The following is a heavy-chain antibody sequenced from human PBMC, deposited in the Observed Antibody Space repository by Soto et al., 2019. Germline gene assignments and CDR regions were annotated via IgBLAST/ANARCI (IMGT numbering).Heavy chain of an antibody. D-gene: IGHD3-9*01. CDR3: ANHMGRLRYFALGV. Sequence: GESLKISCKGSGYSFTSYWISWVRQMPGKGLEWMGRIDPSDSYTNYSPSFQGHVTISADKSISTAYLQWSSLKASDTAMYYCANHMGRLRYFALGVWGQGXTVTVYS. CDR2: IDPSDSYT. J-gene: IGHJ6*02. CDR1: GYSFTSYW. V-gene: IGHV5-10-1*01.